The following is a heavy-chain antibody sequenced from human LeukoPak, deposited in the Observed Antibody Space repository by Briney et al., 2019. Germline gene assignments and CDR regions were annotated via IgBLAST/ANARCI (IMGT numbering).Heavy chain of an antibody. J-gene: IGHJ3*01. CDR3: ASLTNYGASSVSFDV. D-gene: IGHD4-23*01. Sequence: SETLSLTCTVSGGSINNSSYHCGWIRQPPGKGLQWIGSIYFSGRPYYYNPPLKSRVTISVDTSKNQFSLKVSSVTAADSAVYYCASLTNYGASSVSFDVWGQGTVVTVSS. V-gene: IGHV4-39*01. CDR2: IYFSGRPY. CDR1: GGSINNSSYH.